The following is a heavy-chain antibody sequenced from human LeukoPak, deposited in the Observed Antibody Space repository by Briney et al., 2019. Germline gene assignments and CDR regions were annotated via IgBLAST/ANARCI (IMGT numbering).Heavy chain of an antibody. CDR2: IYHSGST. CDR3: ASVKPGYGDAFDV. CDR1: GGSISSGGHS. D-gene: IGHD5-12*01. Sequence: SETLSLTCAASGGSISSGGHSWSWIRQPPGKGLEWIGYIYHSGSTYYNPSLKSRVTISVDRSKNQFSLKLSSVTAADTAVYFCASVKPGYGDAFDVWGQGTMVTVSS. J-gene: IGHJ3*01. V-gene: IGHV4-30-2*01.